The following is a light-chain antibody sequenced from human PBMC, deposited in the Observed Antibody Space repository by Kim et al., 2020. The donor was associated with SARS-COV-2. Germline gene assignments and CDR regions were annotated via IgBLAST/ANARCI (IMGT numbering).Light chain of an antibody. CDR2: KVA. V-gene: IGKV2-30*01. Sequence: DVIMTQSPPSLPVTLGQPASISCRSSQSLVFSDGKTNLNWFQQRPGQSPRRLIYKVANRDSGVPDRFSGSGSGTDFTLKISRVEAQDVEVYYCMYSTHWTASCTFGGGTKVDIK. CDR1: QSLVFSDGKTN. CDR3: MYSTHWTASCT. J-gene: IGKJ4*01.